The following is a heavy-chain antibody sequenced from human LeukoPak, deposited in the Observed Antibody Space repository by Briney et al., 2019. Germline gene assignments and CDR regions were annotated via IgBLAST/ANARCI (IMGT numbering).Heavy chain of an antibody. D-gene: IGHD3-3*01. CDR2: INPDSGGT. J-gene: IGHJ4*02. CDR3: ARGITIYGAIIIYFDS. Sequence: GASVKVSCKASGYTFSDYYIHWVRQAPGQGLEYMGGINPDSGGTIYPQKFQGSVTMTRDTAISTAYSEVRWLTFDDTAVYYCARGITIYGAIIIYFDSWGQGTPVTVSS. CDR1: GYTFSDYY. V-gene: IGHV1-2*02.